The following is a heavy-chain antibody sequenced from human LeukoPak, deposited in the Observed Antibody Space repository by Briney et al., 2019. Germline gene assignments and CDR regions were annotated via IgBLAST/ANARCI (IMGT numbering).Heavy chain of an antibody. J-gene: IGHJ4*02. CDR1: GGSISSFY. CDR2: IFYTGTT. V-gene: IGHV4-59*08. CDR3: ARRTTPRRGEFDY. D-gene: IGHD2-15*01. Sequence: KSSETLSLTCTVSGGSISSFYWSWMRQLPGKGLEYIGYIFYTGTTNCNPSLESRVTISVDTSKNQFSLTLRSVTAADTAVYYCARRTTPRRGEFDYWGQGTLVTVSS.